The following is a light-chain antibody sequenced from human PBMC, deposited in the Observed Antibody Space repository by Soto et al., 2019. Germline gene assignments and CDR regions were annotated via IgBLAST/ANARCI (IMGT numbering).Light chain of an antibody. CDR3: CSYTSSSSSV. Sequence: QSVLTQPASVSGSPGQSITISCTGSSSDVGGHNYVSWYQHHPGKAPKLVIYEVSNRPSGVSYRFSASKSGNTASLTISGLQAADEADYFCCSYTSSSSSVFGTGTKVTVL. J-gene: IGLJ1*01. V-gene: IGLV2-14*01. CDR2: EVS. CDR1: SSDVGGHNY.